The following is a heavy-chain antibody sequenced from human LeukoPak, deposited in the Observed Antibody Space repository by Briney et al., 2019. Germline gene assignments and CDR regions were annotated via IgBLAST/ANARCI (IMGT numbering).Heavy chain of an antibody. V-gene: IGHV4-4*09. D-gene: IGHD2-21*01. J-gene: IGHJ5*02. CDR3: ATSHDVKTAPYDL. CDR2: IYPSGST. CDR1: GGSISSYY. Sequence: PSETLSLTCTVSGGSISSYYWSWIRQPPGKGLEWIGYIYPSGSTDYNPSLKSRVTMSVDTSKNQLSMELRFLTAADTAVYYCATSHDVKTAPYDLWGQGTLVTVSS.